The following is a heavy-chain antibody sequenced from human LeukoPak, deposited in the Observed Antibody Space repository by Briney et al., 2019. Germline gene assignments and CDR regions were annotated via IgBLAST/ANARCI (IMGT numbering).Heavy chain of an antibody. J-gene: IGHJ6*02. CDR2: ISAYNGNT. D-gene: IGHD2-2*01. V-gene: IGHV1-18*01. Sequence: VASVKVSCKASGYTFTSYGISWVRQAPGQGLEWMGWISAYNGNTNYAQKLQGRVTMTTDTSMSTAYMELRSLRSDDTAVYYCARDNCSSTSCYSYYYYGMDVWGQGTTVTVSS. CDR3: ARDNCSSTSCYSYYYYGMDV. CDR1: GYTFTSYG.